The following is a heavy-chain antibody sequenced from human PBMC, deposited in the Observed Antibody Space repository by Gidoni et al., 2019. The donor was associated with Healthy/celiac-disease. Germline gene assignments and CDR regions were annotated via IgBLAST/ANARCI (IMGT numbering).Heavy chain of an antibody. CDR2: ISSSGSTI. CDR3: ARDQDGIGQQLDYYYGMDV. V-gene: IGHV3-48*03. J-gene: IGHJ6*02. D-gene: IGHD6-13*01. CDR1: GFTFSSYE. Sequence: EVQLVESGGGLVQPGGSLRLSCAASGFTFSSYEMNWVRQAPGKGLEWVSYISSSGSTIYYADSVKGRFTISRDNAKNSLYLQMNSLRAEDTAVYYCARDQDGIGQQLDYYYGMDVWGQGTTVTVSS.